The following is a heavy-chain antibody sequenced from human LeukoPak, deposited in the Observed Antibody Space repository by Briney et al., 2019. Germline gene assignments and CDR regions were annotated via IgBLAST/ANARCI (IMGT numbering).Heavy chain of an antibody. CDR3: AKDQYYNWNDALFDY. CDR1: GFTFSSYG. J-gene: IGHJ4*02. V-gene: IGHV3-23*01. Sequence: GGSLRLSCAASGFTFSSYGMSWVRQAPGKGLEWVSAISGGGGSTYYADSVKGRFTISRDNSKNTLYLQMNSLRAEDTAVYYCAKDQYYNWNDALFDYWGQGTLVTVSS. D-gene: IGHD1-20*01. CDR2: ISGGGGST.